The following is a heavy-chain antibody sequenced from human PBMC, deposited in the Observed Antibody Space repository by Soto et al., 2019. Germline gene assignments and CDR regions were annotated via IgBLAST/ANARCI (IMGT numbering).Heavy chain of an antibody. V-gene: IGHV3-30-3*01. D-gene: IGHD1-1*01. CDR2: VSFDGSNK. J-gene: IGHJ4*02. CDR3: GRDRRFGNGYNLGFDY. Sequence: QVQLVESGGGVVQPGRSLRLSCAASGFSFSSYSMHWVRQAPGKGLEWVAVVSFDGSNKYYANSVKDRFTVSRDNSKNTMYVQMNSLKPEDTGVYYCGRDRRFGNGYNLGFDYWGQGTLVTVSS. CDR1: GFSFSSYS.